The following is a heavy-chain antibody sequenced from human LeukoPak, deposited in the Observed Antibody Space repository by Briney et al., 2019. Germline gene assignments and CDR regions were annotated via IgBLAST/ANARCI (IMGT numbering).Heavy chain of an antibody. CDR2: IYHSGST. D-gene: IGHD3-22*01. CDR1: GYSIRSGYY. Sequence: SETVGLTCTFSGYSIRSGYYLGWIGQRPGEGVEGIGSIYHSGSTYHNPSPKRRVTISGDTSKTQFSLKLRSVTAADKAAYYCARERHSSVSGDALAFDIWGQRTIVTVSS. CDR3: ARERHSSVSGDALAFDI. J-gene: IGHJ3*02. V-gene: IGHV4-38-2*02.